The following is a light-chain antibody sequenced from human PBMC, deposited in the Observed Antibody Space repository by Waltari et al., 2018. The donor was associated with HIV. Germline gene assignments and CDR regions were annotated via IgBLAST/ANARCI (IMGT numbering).Light chain of an antibody. CDR2: DNN. CDR3: ATWDSSLSAVV. V-gene: IGLV1-51*01. Sequence: QSVLPQPLSVSAAPGQTVTISCSGSSPNIGSNYVSWYQQLPGTAPKFLIYDNNKRPSGIPDRFSGSKSGTSATLGITGLQTGDEADYYCATWDSSLSAVVFGGGTKLTVL. CDR1: SPNIGSNY. J-gene: IGLJ2*01.